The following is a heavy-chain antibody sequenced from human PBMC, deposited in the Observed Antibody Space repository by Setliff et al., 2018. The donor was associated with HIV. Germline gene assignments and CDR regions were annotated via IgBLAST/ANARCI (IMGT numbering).Heavy chain of an antibody. CDR1: GGSISSYY. CDR3: ARGREWTHLDY. J-gene: IGHJ4*02. Sequence: SETLSLTCTVSGGSISSYYGSWIRQSAGKGLEWIGRIYASGSTNYNPSLKSRVTMSVDTSKNHFSLKLSSVTAADTAVFYCARGREWTHLDYWGQGTLVTVSS. V-gene: IGHV4-4*07. CDR2: IYASGST. D-gene: IGHD3-3*01.